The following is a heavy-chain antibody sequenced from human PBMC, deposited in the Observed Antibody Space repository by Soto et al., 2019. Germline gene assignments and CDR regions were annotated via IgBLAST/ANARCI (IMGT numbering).Heavy chain of an antibody. CDR2: IIPIFGTA. D-gene: IGHD3-3*01. CDR3: AREGYYDLGAGSLNHYYGMDV. Sequence: SSVKVCCKASGGTFSSYAISWVRQAPGQGLEWMGGIIPIFGTANYAQKFQGRVTITADESTSTAYMELSSLRSEDTAVYYCAREGYYDLGAGSLNHYYGMDVSGQGTSVTVSS. CDR1: GGTFSSYA. V-gene: IGHV1-69*13. J-gene: IGHJ6*02.